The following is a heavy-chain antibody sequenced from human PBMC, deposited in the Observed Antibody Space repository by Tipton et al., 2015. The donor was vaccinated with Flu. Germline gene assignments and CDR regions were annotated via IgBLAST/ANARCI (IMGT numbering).Heavy chain of an antibody. V-gene: IGHV3-11*04. CDR1: GFSFSDYT. CDR2: ISTDGSRI. D-gene: IGHD2/OR15-2a*01. J-gene: IGHJ4*02. CDR3: AKVGRIYYFDH. Sequence: SLRLSCAASGFSFSDYTMNWVRQAPGKGLEWISSISTDGSRISYADSVKGRITISRDNAENSLYLQMHSLSAEDTAIYYCAKVGRIYYFDHWGRGTQVTVSS.